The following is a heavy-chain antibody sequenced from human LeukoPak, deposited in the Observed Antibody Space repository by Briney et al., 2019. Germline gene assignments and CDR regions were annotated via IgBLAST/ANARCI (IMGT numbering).Heavy chain of an antibody. Sequence: GRSLRLSCAASGFTFSNYAMHWVRQAPGKGLEWVVVISYDGSSKYYADFVKGRFTVSRDNSKNTLYLQLNSLREEDTAVYYCARAEYSASWFGYFQYWGQGTLLTVPS. CDR2: ISYDGSSK. CDR1: GFTFSNYA. J-gene: IGHJ1*01. CDR3: ARAEYSASWFGYFQY. V-gene: IGHV3-30-3*01. D-gene: IGHD2-2*01.